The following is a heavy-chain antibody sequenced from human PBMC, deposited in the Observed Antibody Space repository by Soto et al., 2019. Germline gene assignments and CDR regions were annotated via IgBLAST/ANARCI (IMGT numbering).Heavy chain of an antibody. Sequence: EVQVVESGGGMVQPGGSLRVSCAASELTFSSFWVSWVRQAPGKGLEWVADINEDGTEKYYADAVKGRFTISRDNAKNSLYLQMNNLRAGDTAVYFCAKSPMVRTFHYGMDVWGQGTKVTVSS. CDR1: ELTFSSFW. CDR3: AKSPMVRTFHYGMDV. V-gene: IGHV3-7*05. CDR2: INEDGTEK. J-gene: IGHJ6*02. D-gene: IGHD2-8*01.